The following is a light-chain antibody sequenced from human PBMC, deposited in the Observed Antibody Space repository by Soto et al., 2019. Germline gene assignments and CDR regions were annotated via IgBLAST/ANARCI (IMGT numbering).Light chain of an antibody. V-gene: IGKV3-11*01. CDR2: DAS. Sequence: EIVLTQFPATLSLSPGERATLSCRASQSVSSYLAWYQQKPGQAPRLLIYDASSRATGIPARFSGSGSGTDFTLTISSLEPEDFAVYYCQQRSNWPRTFGQGTKVDIK. CDR3: QQRSNWPRT. J-gene: IGKJ1*01. CDR1: QSVSSY.